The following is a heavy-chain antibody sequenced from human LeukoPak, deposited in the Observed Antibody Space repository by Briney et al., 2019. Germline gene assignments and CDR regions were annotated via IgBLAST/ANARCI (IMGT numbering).Heavy chain of an antibody. CDR3: AAVLLWFGELSDDAFDI. CDR2: TYYSAST. J-gene: IGHJ3*02. D-gene: IGHD3-10*01. Sequence: SETLSLTCSVSGGSISGTSYYWGWIRQPPGKGLEWIGSTYYSASTYYNPSLKSRVTISVDTSKNQFSLKLSSVTAADTAVYYCAAVLLWFGELSDDAFDIWGQGTMVTVSS. V-gene: IGHV4-39*07. CDR1: GGSISGTSYY.